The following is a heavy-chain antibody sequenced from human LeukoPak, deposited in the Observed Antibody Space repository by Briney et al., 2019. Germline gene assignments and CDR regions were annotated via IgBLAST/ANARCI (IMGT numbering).Heavy chain of an antibody. CDR1: GYTFTSYA. D-gene: IGHD1-26*01. J-gene: IGHJ4*02. Sequence: ASVKVSCKASGYTFTSYAMHWVRQAPGQRLEWMGWINAGNGNTKYSQKFQGRVTITRDTSASTAYMELSSLRSEDTAVYYCARFGAVGATTKDYWGQGTLVTVSS. CDR2: INAGNGNT. V-gene: IGHV1-3*01. CDR3: ARFGAVGATTKDY.